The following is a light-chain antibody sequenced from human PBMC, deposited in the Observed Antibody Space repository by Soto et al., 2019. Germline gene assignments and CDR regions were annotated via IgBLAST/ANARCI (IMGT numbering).Light chain of an antibody. V-gene: IGKV3-15*01. J-gene: IGKJ5*01. CDR2: RAS. CDR3: QQYNNWPPIT. Sequence: EIVMTQSPGTLSVSPGERVTLSCRASQSVSNKLAWYQQKLGQAPRLLIYRASTRATSIPARFSGSGSGTEFTLTISSLQSEDFAVYYCQQYNNWPPITFGQGTRLEIK. CDR1: QSVSNK.